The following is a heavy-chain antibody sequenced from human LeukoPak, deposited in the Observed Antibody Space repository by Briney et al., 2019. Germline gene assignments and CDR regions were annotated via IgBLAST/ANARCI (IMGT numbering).Heavy chain of an antibody. CDR2: IYYSGST. CDR1: GGSISSSSYY. CDR3: ARDPYYDFWSGSSTWFDP. Sequence: PSETLSLTCTVSGGSISSSSYYWGWIRQPPGKGLEWIGSIYYSGSTYYNPSLKSRVTISVDTSKNQFSLKLSSVTAADTAVYYCARDPYYDFWSGSSTWFDPWGQGTLVTVSS. J-gene: IGHJ5*02. V-gene: IGHV4-39*02. D-gene: IGHD3-3*01.